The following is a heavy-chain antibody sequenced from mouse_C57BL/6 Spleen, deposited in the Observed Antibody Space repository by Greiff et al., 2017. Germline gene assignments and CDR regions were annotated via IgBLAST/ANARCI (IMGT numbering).Heavy chain of an antibody. V-gene: IGHV5-4*01. CDR1: GFTFSSYA. CDR2: ISDGGSYT. J-gene: IGHJ1*03. CDR3: ARDTVVATRYFDV. D-gene: IGHD1-1*01. Sequence: EVKLVASGGGLVKPGGSLKLSCAASGFTFSSYAMSWVRQTPEKRLEWVATISDGGSYTYYPDNVKGRFTISRDNAKNNLYLQMSHLKSEDTAMYYCARDTVVATRYFDVWGTGTTVTGSS.